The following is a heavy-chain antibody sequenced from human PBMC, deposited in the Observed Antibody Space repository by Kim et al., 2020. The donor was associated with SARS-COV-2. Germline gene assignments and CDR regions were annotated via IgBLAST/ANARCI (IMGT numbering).Heavy chain of an antibody. CDR1: GFTFSSYD. CDR2: IGTAGDT. Sequence: GGSLRLSCAASGFTFSSYDMHWVRQATGKGLEWVSAIGTAGDTYYPGSVKGRFTISRENAKNSLYLQMNSLRAGDTAVYYCARSSGGWLYYFDYWGQGTLVTVSS. V-gene: IGHV3-13*04. CDR3: ARSSGGWLYYFDY. D-gene: IGHD6-19*01. J-gene: IGHJ4*02.